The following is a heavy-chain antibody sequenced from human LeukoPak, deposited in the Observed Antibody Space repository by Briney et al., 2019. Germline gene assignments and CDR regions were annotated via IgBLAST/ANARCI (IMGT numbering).Heavy chain of an antibody. J-gene: IGHJ4*02. V-gene: IGHV3-53*01. D-gene: IGHD6-19*01. CDR2: IYSGGST. Sequence: PGGSLRLSCAASGFTVSSNYMSSVRQAPGKGLEWVSVIYSGGSTYYADSVKGRFTISRDNSKNTLYLQMNSLRAEDTAVYYCASGYSSGSTDYWGQGTLVTVSS. CDR3: ASGYSSGSTDY. CDR1: GFTVSSNY.